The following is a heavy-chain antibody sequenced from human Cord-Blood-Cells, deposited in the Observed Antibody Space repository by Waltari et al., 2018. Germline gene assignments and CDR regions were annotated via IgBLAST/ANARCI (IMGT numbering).Heavy chain of an antibody. Sequence: QVQLVQSGAEVKKPGASVKVSCKVSGYTLTELSMHWMRQAPGKGFEWMGGFEPECGEQIYAQKVQARGTMTEDTSTDTAYMELSSLRSKDTAVYYCATIKGRSSRNDAFDIWGQGTMVTVSS. CDR1: GYTLTELS. J-gene: IGHJ3*02. CDR2: FEPECGEQ. D-gene: IGHD3-16*01. CDR3: ATIKGRSSRNDAFDI. V-gene: IGHV1-24*01.